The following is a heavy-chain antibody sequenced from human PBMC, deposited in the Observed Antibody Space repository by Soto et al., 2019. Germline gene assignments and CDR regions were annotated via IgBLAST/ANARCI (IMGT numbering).Heavy chain of an antibody. J-gene: IGHJ4*02. Sequence: GSLRLSCEASGFTFKESAMNWVRQAPGKGLEWVASISDTGASTWYAESVRGRLSISRDNSKNTHYLQMNSLRGEDTAVYYCAKGRGSGWAWYYDNWGQGTLVTVSS. CDR3: AKGRGSGWAWYYDN. D-gene: IGHD6-19*01. CDR2: ISDTGAST. V-gene: IGHV3-23*01. CDR1: GFTFKESA.